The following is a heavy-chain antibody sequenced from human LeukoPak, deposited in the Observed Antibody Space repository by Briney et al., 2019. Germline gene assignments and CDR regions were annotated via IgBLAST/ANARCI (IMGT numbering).Heavy chain of an antibody. CDR1: GGSVSSTNW. CDR3: ARGKRGYSSSWYDY. J-gene: IGHJ4*02. D-gene: IGHD6-13*01. CDR2: VHLDGRT. V-gene: IGHV4-4*02. Sequence: SETLSLTCGVSGGSVSSTNWWTWIRQPPGKGLEWIGEVHLDGRTNFNPSLKSRLTMSVDLSENHVSLKLTSVTAADTAVYYCARGKRGYSSSWYDYWGQGTLVTVSS.